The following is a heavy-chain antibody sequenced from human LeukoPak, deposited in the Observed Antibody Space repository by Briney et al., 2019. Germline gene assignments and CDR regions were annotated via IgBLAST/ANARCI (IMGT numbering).Heavy chain of an antibody. Sequence: ASVKVSCKASGYTFTSYGISWVRQAPGQGLEWMGWISAYNGNTNYAQKLQGRVTMTTDTSTSTAYMELRSLRSDDTAVYYCARVAAAVRRSNWFDPWGQGTLVTVSS. CDR2: ISAYNGNT. V-gene: IGHV1-18*01. CDR3: ARVAAAVRRSNWFDP. D-gene: IGHD6-13*01. J-gene: IGHJ5*02. CDR1: GYTFTSYG.